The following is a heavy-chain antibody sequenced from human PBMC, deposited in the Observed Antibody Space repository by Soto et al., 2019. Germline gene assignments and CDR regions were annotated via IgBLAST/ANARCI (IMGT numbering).Heavy chain of an antibody. V-gene: IGHV4-30-4*01. J-gene: IGHJ2*01. CDR1: GGSISGGVSY. CDR3: AREIIPLTTAWYFDL. CDR2: IFDSGRT. D-gene: IGHD4-17*01. Sequence: QVQLQESGPGLVKPSQTLSLTCTVSGGSISGGVSYWSWIRQPPGKGLEWIGYIFDSGRTYYNPSLKSRVTISVDTSKNQFSLTLSSVTAADTAVYYCAREIIPLTTAWYFDLWGRGTLVTVSS.